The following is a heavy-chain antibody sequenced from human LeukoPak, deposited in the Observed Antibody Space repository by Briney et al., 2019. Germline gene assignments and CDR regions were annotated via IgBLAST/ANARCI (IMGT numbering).Heavy chain of an antibody. CDR1: GGSISSGGYY. V-gene: IGHV4-31*03. Sequence: SHTLSLTCTVSGGSISSGGYYWSWIRQHPGKGLEWIGYIYYSGSTYYNPSLQSRLTMSVDFSETHISLKLTSVTAADTAVYYCAREGGPYRPLDYSGQGTLVTVSS. J-gene: IGHJ4*02. CDR2: IYYSGST. CDR3: AREGGPYRPLDY.